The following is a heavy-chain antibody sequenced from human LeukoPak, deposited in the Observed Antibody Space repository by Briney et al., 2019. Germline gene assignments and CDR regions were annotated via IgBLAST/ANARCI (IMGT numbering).Heavy chain of an antibody. CDR3: ARDGSDTKRSFDP. CDR2: INPSVGST. D-gene: IGHD2-2*01. CDR1: GYTFTTYY. J-gene: IGHJ5*02. V-gene: IGHV1-46*01. Sequence: ASVKVSCKASGYTFTTYYINWVRQAPGQGLEWMGIINPSVGSTIYAQQFQGRVTMTGDTSTSTVYMELSSLRPEDTAVYYCARDGSDTKRSFDPWGQGTLVTVSS.